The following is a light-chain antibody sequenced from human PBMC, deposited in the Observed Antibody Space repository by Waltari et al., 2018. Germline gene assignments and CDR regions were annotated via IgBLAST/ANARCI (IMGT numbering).Light chain of an antibody. Sequence: EIVLTQSPATLSLSPGERATLSCRASQSVSRYLAWYQQKPGQAPRLLIYGASNRATGIPDRFSGSGSGTDFTLTISSLEPEDVAVYYCQQRSNWPFTFGGGTKVEIK. V-gene: IGKV3-11*01. CDR3: QQRSNWPFT. J-gene: IGKJ4*01. CDR2: GAS. CDR1: QSVSRY.